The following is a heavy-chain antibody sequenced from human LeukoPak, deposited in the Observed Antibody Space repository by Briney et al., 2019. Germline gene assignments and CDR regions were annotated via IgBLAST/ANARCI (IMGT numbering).Heavy chain of an antibody. J-gene: IGHJ3*02. D-gene: IGHD3-22*01. CDR3: AREDDSSGYHTLPDAFDI. CDR1: GFTFSSYA. CDR2: ISYDGSNK. Sequence: GGSLRLSCAASGFTFSSYAMHWVRQAPGKGLGWVAVISYDGSNKYYADSVKGRFTISRDNSKNTLYLQMNSLRAEDTAVYYCAREDDSSGYHTLPDAFDIWGQGTMVTVSS. V-gene: IGHV3-30-3*01.